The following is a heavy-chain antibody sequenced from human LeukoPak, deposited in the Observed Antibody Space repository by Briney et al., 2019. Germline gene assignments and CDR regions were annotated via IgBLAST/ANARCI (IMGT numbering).Heavy chain of an antibody. J-gene: IGHJ3*02. Sequence: GASVKVSCKASGGTFSSYAISWVRQAPGQGLEWMGGIIPIFGTANYAQKFQGRVTITADESTSTAYMELSSLRSEDTAMYYCARTYYYDSSGYPVQVSDAFDIWGQGTMVTVSS. V-gene: IGHV1-69*13. CDR2: IIPIFGTA. CDR3: ARTYYYDSSGYPVQVSDAFDI. CDR1: GGTFSSYA. D-gene: IGHD3-22*01.